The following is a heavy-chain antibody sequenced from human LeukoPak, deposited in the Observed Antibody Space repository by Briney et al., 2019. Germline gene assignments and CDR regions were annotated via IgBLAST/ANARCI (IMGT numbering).Heavy chain of an antibody. Sequence: ASVKASCKASGYTFTSYYMHWVRQAPGQGLEWMGIINPSGGSTSYAQKFQGRVTMTRDTSTSTVYMELSSLRSEGTAVYYCARAEYRSIAARPDSLGGYWGQGTLVTVSS. CDR2: INPSGGST. CDR3: ARAEYRSIAARPDSLGGY. J-gene: IGHJ4*02. D-gene: IGHD6-6*01. V-gene: IGHV1-46*01. CDR1: GYTFTSYY.